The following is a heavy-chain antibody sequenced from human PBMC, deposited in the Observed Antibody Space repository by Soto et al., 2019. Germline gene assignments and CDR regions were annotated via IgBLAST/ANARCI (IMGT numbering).Heavy chain of an antibody. D-gene: IGHD2-15*01. J-gene: IGHJ4*02. CDR2: IWYDGSNK. CDR3: SRDGYCSGGSCYSVPVFDY. Sequence: GGSLRLSCAASGFTFSSYGMHWVRQAPGKGLEWVEVIWYDGSNKYYADYVKGRFTISRDNSKNTLYLQMNSLRAEDTAVYYYSRDGYCSGGSCYSVPVFDYWGQGTLVTVSS. CDR1: GFTFSSYG. V-gene: IGHV3-33*01.